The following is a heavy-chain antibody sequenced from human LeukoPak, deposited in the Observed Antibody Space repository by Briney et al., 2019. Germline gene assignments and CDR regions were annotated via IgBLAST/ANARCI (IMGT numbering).Heavy chain of an antibody. J-gene: IGHJ5*02. V-gene: IGHV3-23*01. Sequence: PGGSLRLSCAASGFTFSSYDMSWVRQAPGKGLEWVSAISGSGGSTYYADSVKGRFTISRDNSKNTLYLQMNSLRAEDTAVYYCAKDRYYYDSSGYYNWFDPWGQGTLVTVSS. CDR3: AKDRYYYDSSGYYNWFDP. CDR2: ISGSGGST. CDR1: GFTFSSYD. D-gene: IGHD3-22*01.